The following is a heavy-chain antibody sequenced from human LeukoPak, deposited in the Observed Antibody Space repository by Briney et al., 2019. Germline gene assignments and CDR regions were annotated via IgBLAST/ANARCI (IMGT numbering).Heavy chain of an antibody. J-gene: IGHJ6*03. Sequence: SETLPLTCTVSGGSISSYYWSWIRQPPGKGLEWIGYIYTSGSTNYNPSLKSRVTISVDTSKNQFSLKLSSVTAADTAVYYCARLGYDFWSGYFPHYYYYYMDVWGKGTTVTVSS. CDR1: GGSISSYY. V-gene: IGHV4-4*09. CDR2: IYTSGST. CDR3: ARLGYDFWSGYFPHYYYYYMDV. D-gene: IGHD3-3*01.